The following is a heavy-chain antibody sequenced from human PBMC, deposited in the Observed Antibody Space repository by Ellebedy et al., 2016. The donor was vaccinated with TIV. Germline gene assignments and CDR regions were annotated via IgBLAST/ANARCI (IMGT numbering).Heavy chain of an antibody. D-gene: IGHD3-3*01. CDR3: ARRGILPYYDFWSGSYYGMDV. CDR2: INHSGST. V-gene: IGHV4-34*01. J-gene: IGHJ6*02. CDR1: GGSFSGYY. Sequence: MPSETLSLTCAVYGGSFSGYYWSWIRQPPGKGLEWIGEINHSGSTNYNPSLKSRVTISVDTSKNQFSLKLSSVTAADTAVYYCARRGILPYYDFWSGSYYGMDVWGQGTTVTVSS.